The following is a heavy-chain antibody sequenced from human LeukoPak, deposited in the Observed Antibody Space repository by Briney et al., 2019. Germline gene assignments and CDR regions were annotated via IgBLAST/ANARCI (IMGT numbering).Heavy chain of an antibody. V-gene: IGHV4-39*01. J-gene: IGHJ4*02. D-gene: IGHD1-14*01. CDR2: IYYSGST. CDR1: GGSISSSSYY. Sequence: PSETLSLTCSVSGGSISSSSYYGGWIPQPPGKGLGWIGSIYYSGSTYYNPSLKSQVTISVDTSKSQFSLKLSSVTAADTAVYYCARQMDVGIYFDYWGERTLVTVSS. CDR3: ARQMDVGIYFDY.